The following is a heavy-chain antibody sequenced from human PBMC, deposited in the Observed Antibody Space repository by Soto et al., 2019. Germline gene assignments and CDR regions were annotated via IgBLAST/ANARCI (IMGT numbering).Heavy chain of an antibody. D-gene: IGHD4-4*01. CDR3: AKDLDYNYYYYYMDV. V-gene: IGHV3-23*01. CDR2: ISGSGGST. Sequence: EVQLLESGGGLVQPGGSLRLSCAASGFTFSSYAMSWVRQAPGKGLEWVAAISGSGGSTYYADSVKGRFTISRDNSKNTLYLQMNSLRAEDTAVYYCAKDLDYNYYYYYMDVWGKGTTVTVSS. CDR1: GFTFSSYA. J-gene: IGHJ6*03.